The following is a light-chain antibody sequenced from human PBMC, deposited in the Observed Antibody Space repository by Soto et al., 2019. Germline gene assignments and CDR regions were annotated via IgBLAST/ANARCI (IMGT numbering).Light chain of an antibody. CDR1: QSISRY. CDR2: AAS. Sequence: DIQMTQSPSSLSASVGDRVTITCRASQSISRYLNWYQQKPGKAPKLLIYAASSLQSGVPSRFSGSGSGTDFTLTSSSLQPEDFATYYCQQSYSTPPGTFGQGTKVEIK. V-gene: IGKV1-39*01. J-gene: IGKJ1*01. CDR3: QQSYSTPPGT.